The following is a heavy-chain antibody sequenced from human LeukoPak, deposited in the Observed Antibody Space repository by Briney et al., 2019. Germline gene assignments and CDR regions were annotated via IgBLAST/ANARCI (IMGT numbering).Heavy chain of an antibody. CDR1: GFTFSSYW. CDR3: ARDKPGSGSSLNGMDV. D-gene: IGHD3-10*01. V-gene: IGHV3-74*01. Sequence: GGSLRLSCAASGFTFSSYWMHWIRQAPGKGLVWVSRINSDGSSTSYADPVKGRFTISRDNAKNTLYLQMNSLRAEDTAVYYCARDKPGSGSSLNGMDVWGQGTTVTVSS. J-gene: IGHJ6*02. CDR2: INSDGSST.